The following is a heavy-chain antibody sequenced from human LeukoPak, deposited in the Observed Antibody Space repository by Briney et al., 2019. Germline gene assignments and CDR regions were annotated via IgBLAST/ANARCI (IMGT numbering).Heavy chain of an antibody. CDR1: GGSFSGYY. J-gene: IGHJ3*02. CDR2: INHSGST. CDR3: ASKKNSGSYYYAFDI. D-gene: IGHD1-26*01. V-gene: IGHV4-34*01. Sequence: ETLSLTCAVYGGSFSGYYWSWIRQPPGKGLEWIGEINHSGSTNYNPSLKSRVTISVDTSKNQFSLKLSSVTAADTAVYYCASKKNSGSYYYAFDIWGQGTMVTVSS.